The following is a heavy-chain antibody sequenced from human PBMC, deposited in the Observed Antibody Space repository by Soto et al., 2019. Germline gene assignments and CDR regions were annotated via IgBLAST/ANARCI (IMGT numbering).Heavy chain of an antibody. V-gene: IGHV1-18*01. Sequence: ASVKVSCKASGYTFTSYGISWVRQAPGQGLEWMGWISAYNGNTNYAQKLQGRVTMTTDTSTSTAYMELRSLRSDDTAVYYCARDIIHSQHPSWFAPWGQGTLVTVSS. CDR1: GYTFTSYG. D-gene: IGHD1-20*01. J-gene: IGHJ5*02. CDR3: ARDIIHSQHPSWFAP. CDR2: ISAYNGNT.